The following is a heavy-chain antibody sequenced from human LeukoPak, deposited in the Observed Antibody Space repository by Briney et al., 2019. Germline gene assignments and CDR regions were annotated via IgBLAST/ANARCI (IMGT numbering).Heavy chain of an antibody. CDR3: ARGTMTTVTYYFDY. CDR1: GGSFSGYY. J-gene: IGHJ4*02. V-gene: IGHV4-34*01. Sequence: SETLSPTCAVYGGSFSGYYWSWIRQPPGKGLEWIGEINHSGSTNYNPSLKSRVTISVDTSKNQFSPKLSSVTAADTAVYYCARGTMTTVTYYFDYWGQGTLVTVSS. D-gene: IGHD4-17*01. CDR2: INHSGST.